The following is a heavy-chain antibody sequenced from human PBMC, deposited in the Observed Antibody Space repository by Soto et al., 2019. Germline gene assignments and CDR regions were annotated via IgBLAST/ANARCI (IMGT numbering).Heavy chain of an antibody. Sequence: GGSLRLSCAASGFTFSSYAMHWVRQAPGKGLEWVAVISYDGSNKYYADSVKGRFTISRDNSKNTLYLQMNSLRAEDTAVYYCARSYSNPYYYYYYGMDVWGQGTTVTVSS. CDR1: GFTFSSYA. CDR2: ISYDGSNK. CDR3: ARSYSNPYYYYYYGMDV. D-gene: IGHD4-4*01. V-gene: IGHV3-30-3*01. J-gene: IGHJ6*02.